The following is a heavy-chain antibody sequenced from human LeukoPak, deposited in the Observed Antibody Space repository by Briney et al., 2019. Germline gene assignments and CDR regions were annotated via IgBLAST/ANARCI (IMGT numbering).Heavy chain of an antibody. J-gene: IGHJ4*02. D-gene: IGHD2-21*01. CDR2: IGGSNGIT. CDR1: RFTFNSYA. Sequence: QPGGSLRLSCAASRFTFNSYAMSWVRQAPGKGLEWVSVIGGSNGITFYVGSVKGRFTISRVNSKNTLYLQMNSLRAEDTAVYYCARVFGIYYFDFWGQGTLVTVSS. V-gene: IGHV3-23*01. CDR3: ARVFGIYYFDF.